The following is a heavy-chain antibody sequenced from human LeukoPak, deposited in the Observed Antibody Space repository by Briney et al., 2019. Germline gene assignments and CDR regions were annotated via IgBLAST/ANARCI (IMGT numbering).Heavy chain of an antibody. J-gene: IGHJ4*02. CDR1: GFTFSSYS. CDR3: ARDGGPRDY. CDR2: ISSSSSYT. Sequence: PGGSLRLSCAASGFTFSSYSMNWVRQAPGEGLEWVLSISSSSSYTYYADSVKGRFTISRDNARNSLYLQMNSLRAEDTAVYYCARDGGPRDYWGQGTLVTVSS. D-gene: IGHD2-15*01. V-gene: IGHV3-21*01.